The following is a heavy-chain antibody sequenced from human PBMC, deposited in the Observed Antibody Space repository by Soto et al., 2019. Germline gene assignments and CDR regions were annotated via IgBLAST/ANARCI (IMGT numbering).Heavy chain of an antibody. CDR1: GFTFSSYG. D-gene: IGHD6-13*01. CDR2: ISYDGSNK. Sequence: GGSLRLSCAASGFTFSSYGMHWVRQAPGKGLEWVAVISYDGSNKYYADSVKGRFTISRDNSKNTLYLQMNSLRAEDTAVYYCAKEAANTYSSSWGWFDPWGQGTLVTVSS. V-gene: IGHV3-30*18. J-gene: IGHJ5*02. CDR3: AKEAANTYSSSWGWFDP.